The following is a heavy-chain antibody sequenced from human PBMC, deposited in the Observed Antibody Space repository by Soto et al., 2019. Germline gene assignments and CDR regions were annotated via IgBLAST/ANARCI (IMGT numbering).Heavy chain of an antibody. CDR2: ISGSGGST. V-gene: IGHV3-23*01. J-gene: IGHJ4*02. CDR3: ARDPHVWGTAGYFDY. Sequence: EVQLLESGGGLVQPGGSLRLSCAASGFTFSSYAMSWVRQAPGKGLEWVSAISGSGGSTYYADSVKGRFTISRDNSKNTLYLQMNSLRAADTAVYYCARDPHVWGTAGYFDYLGQGTLVTVSS. CDR1: GFTFSSYA. D-gene: IGHD3-16*01.